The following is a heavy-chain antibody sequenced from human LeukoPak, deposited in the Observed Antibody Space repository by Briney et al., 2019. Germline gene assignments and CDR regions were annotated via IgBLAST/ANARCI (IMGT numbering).Heavy chain of an antibody. D-gene: IGHD6-19*01. CDR3: ARHRRYSSGWYGAFDI. CDR2: IYYIGTT. J-gene: IGHJ3*02. Sequence: SETLSLTCTVSGGSMSSSSHYWGWIRQPPGKGLEWIASIYYIGTTSYNPSLKSRVAISVDTSKKQFSLKLDSVTAADTAVYYCARHRRYSSGWYGAFDIWGQGTMVTAAS. V-gene: IGHV4-39*01. CDR1: GGSMSSSSHY.